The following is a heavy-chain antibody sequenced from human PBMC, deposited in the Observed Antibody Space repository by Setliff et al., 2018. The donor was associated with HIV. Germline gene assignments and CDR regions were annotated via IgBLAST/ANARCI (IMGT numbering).Heavy chain of an antibody. Sequence: KASETLSLTCTVSGVSISSYYWSWIRQPAGKGLEWIGRIYSSGSTNYNPSLKSRVTMSVDTSKHRFSLKLSSVTAADTAVYYCARGDSGSYYTYWGQGTLVTVSS. CDR3: ARGDSGSYYTY. D-gene: IGHD1-26*01. J-gene: IGHJ4*02. V-gene: IGHV4-4*07. CDR2: IYSSGST. CDR1: GVSISSYY.